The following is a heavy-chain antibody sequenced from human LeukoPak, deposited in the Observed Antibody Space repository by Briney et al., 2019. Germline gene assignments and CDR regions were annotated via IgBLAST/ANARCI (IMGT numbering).Heavy chain of an antibody. V-gene: IGHV4-39*07. CDR3: ARDLGSNFDY. CDR2: IYYSGST. J-gene: IGHJ4*02. D-gene: IGHD2-15*01. Sequence: SETLSLTCTVSGGSISSSSYYWGWIRQPPGKGLEWIGSIYYSGSTYYNPSLKSRVTMSLDTSKNQFSLKLSSVTAADTAVYHCARDLGSNFDYWGQGTLVTVSS. CDR1: GGSISSSSYY.